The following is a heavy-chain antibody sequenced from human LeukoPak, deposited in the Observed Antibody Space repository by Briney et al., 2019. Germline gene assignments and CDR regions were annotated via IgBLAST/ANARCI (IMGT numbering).Heavy chain of an antibody. Sequence: ASVKVSCKASGDTFTSSDINWVRQATGQGLEWMGWMNPNSGNTGDAQKFQGRVTMTRNTSISTAYMELSSLRSEDTAVYYCARVDSSSWTLSYYYYYYMDVWGKGTTVTVSS. CDR1: GDTFTSSD. V-gene: IGHV1-8*01. J-gene: IGHJ6*03. CDR2: MNPNSGNT. CDR3: ARVDSSSWTLSYYYYYYMDV. D-gene: IGHD6-13*01.